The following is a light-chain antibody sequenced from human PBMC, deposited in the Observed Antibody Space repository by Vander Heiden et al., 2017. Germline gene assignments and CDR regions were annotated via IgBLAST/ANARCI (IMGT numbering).Light chain of an antibody. Sequence: DIQMNQSPSSLSANVGDRVAITCRASQSISNFLNWYQHKPGKAPNLLIYSASTLQTGVPSRFSGSSSGTDFTLTISSLQPEDFATYYCQQTYSLPFTFGGGTKTEIK. CDR3: QQTYSLPFT. V-gene: IGKV1-39*01. CDR2: SAS. J-gene: IGKJ4*01. CDR1: QSISNF.